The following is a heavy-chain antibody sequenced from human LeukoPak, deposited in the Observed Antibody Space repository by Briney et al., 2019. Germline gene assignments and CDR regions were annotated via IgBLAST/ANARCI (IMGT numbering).Heavy chain of an antibody. Sequence: QPGGSLRLSCAASGFTFSTSAMGWVRQAPGKGLEWVSSIKGGGGDPFYADSVKGRFTISRDNSKNTLFLQLNSLRAEDTAVYYCAKVGHDYNPFYWWGQGTLVTVSS. CDR1: GFTFSTSA. CDR2: IKGGGGDP. D-gene: IGHD4-11*01. J-gene: IGHJ4*02. V-gene: IGHV3-23*01. CDR3: AKVGHDYNPFYW.